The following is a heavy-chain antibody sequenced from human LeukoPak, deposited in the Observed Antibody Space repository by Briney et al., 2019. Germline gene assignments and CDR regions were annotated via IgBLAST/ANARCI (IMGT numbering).Heavy chain of an antibody. CDR2: ISSDGSNK. D-gene: IGHD6-6*01. CDR3: ARDSLHPSSLHYYFDY. V-gene: IGHV3-30*03. J-gene: IGHJ4*02. CDR1: GFTFSSYG. Sequence: GGSLRLSCAASGFTFSSYGMHWVRQAPGKGLEWVALISSDGSNKYYADSVKGRFTISRDNSKSTLYLQMNSLRVEDTAVYYCARDSLHPSSLHYYFDYWGQGTLVTVSS.